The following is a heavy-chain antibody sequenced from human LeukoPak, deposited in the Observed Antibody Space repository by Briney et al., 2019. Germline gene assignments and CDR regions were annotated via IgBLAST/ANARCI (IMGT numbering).Heavy chain of an antibody. Sequence: KASETLSLTCTVSGGTISSSSYYWRWIRQPPGKRLEWIGSIYYSGSTYYNPSLKSRVTISVDTSKNQFSLKLSSVTAADTAVYYCARRDGSQGWFDPWGQGTLVTVSS. J-gene: IGHJ5*02. CDR2: IYYSGST. CDR3: ARRDGSQGWFDP. V-gene: IGHV4-39*01. CDR1: GGTISSSSYY. D-gene: IGHD1-26*01.